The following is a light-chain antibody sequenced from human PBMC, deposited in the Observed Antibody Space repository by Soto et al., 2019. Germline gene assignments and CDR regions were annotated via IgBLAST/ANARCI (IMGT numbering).Light chain of an antibody. CDR1: QSISTY. CDR3: QQTYSTET. J-gene: IGKJ1*01. Sequence: DIQMTQSPSSLSASVGDRVTITCRASQSISTYLNWYQQKPGKAPKLLMYDASSLQSGVPSRFTGSGSGTDFTLTISTLEPEDFATYFCQQTYSTETFGQGTKVDIK. V-gene: IGKV1-39*01. CDR2: DAS.